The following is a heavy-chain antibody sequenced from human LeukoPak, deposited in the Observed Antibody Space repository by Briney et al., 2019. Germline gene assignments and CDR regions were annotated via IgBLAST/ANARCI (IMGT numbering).Heavy chain of an antibody. D-gene: IGHD4-17*01. Sequence: ASVKVSCKASGYTFNSYYIHWVRQAPGQGLEWVGQISPSGTTTYAQKFKGRVTMTRDKSTSTVNMDLSDLTFEDTAVYHCAKDSGAYGPDYWGQGTLLTISS. CDR1: GYTFNSYY. J-gene: IGHJ4*02. CDR3: AKDSGAYGPDY. CDR2: ISPSGTT. V-gene: IGHV1-46*02.